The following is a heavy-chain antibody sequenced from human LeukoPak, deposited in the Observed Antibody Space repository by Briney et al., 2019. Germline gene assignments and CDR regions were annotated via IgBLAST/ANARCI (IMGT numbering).Heavy chain of an antibody. V-gene: IGHV3-21*04. Sequence: GGSLRLSCAASGFTFSSYTMNWVRQAPGKGLEWVSSISNIGTYIYCADSVKGRFTISRDNSQNTLYLQMNSLRAEDTAIYYCAKDIYCGGDCYIRAGDSWGQGTLVTVSS. CDR2: ISNIGTYI. CDR1: GFTFSSYT. CDR3: AKDIYCGGDCYIRAGDS. J-gene: IGHJ4*02. D-gene: IGHD2-21*02.